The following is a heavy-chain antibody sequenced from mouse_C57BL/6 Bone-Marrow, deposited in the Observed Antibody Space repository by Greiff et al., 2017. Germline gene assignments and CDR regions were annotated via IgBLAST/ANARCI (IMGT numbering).Heavy chain of an antibody. D-gene: IGHD2-3*01. Sequence: EVQLVESEGGLVQPGSSMKLSCTASGFTFSDYYMAWVRQVPEKGLEWVANINYDGSSTYYLDSLKSRFIISRDNAKNILYLQMSSLKSEDTATYYCARGLDGYPYAMDYWGQGTSVTVSS. CDR3: ARGLDGYPYAMDY. J-gene: IGHJ4*01. CDR2: INYDGSST. CDR1: GFTFSDYY. V-gene: IGHV5-16*01.